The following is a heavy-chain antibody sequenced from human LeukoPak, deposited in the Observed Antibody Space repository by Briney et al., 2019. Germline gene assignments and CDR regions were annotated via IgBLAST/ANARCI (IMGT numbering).Heavy chain of an antibody. Sequence: SVKVSCKASGGTFSSYAISWVRQAPGQGLEWVGRIIPIFGIANYAQKFQGRVTITADKSTSTAYMELSSLRSKDTAVYYCARGYCSGGSCYSYRDGMDVWGQGTTVTVSS. CDR2: IIPIFGIA. CDR1: GGTFSSYA. CDR3: ARGYCSGGSCYSYRDGMDV. J-gene: IGHJ6*02. D-gene: IGHD2-15*01. V-gene: IGHV1-69*04.